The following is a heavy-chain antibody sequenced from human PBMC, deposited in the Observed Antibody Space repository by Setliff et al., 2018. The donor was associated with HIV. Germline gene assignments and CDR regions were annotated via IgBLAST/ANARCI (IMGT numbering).Heavy chain of an antibody. J-gene: IGHJ4*02. CDR3: ARGQLRYLANDYYFDY. CDR2: INHGGST. V-gene: IGHV4-34*01. Sequence: SETLSLTCAVYGGSFSAYHWSWIRQTPGKGLEWLGEINHGGSTAYNLALESRVSMSIDTSKNQFSLKLSSVTAADTAVYYCARGQLRYLANDYYFDYWGQGTLVTVSS. D-gene: IGHD3-9*01. CDR1: GGSFSAYH.